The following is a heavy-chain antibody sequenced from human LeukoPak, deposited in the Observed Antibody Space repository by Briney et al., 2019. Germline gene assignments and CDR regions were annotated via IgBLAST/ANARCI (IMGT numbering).Heavy chain of an antibody. CDR3: ARDSGTTGEVKFDP. D-gene: IGHD4-17*01. V-gene: IGHV4-4*07. CDR1: GGSISRYY. J-gene: IGHJ5*02. CDR2: IYSDGTI. Sequence: PSETLSLTCTVSGGSISRYYWSWLRQPAGKGLEWVGRIYSDGTITYNPSLQSRVTISIDTSKNQFSLKLDFVTAADTAVYYCARDSGTTGEVKFDPWGQGTLVTVSS.